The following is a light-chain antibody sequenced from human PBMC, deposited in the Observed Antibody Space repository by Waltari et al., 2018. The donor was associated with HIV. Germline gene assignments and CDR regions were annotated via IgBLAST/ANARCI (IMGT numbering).Light chain of an antibody. V-gene: IGLV1-44*01. CDR2: SDN. J-gene: IGLJ2*01. CDR1: TSSIARNT. CDR3: AAWDDSLNGGV. Sequence: QSVLTQPPSASGTPGPTLTIPCSGSTSSIARNTVNWYQHLPGRAPKPPIYSDNPRPTGVPGRCSGSKSGTSASRDISGLQSEDEADYAWAAWDDSLNGGVFGGGTKLTVL.